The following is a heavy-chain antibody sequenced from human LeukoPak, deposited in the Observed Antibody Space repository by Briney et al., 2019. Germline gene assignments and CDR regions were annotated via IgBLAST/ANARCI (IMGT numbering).Heavy chain of an antibody. V-gene: IGHV3-48*01. CDR3: ASIGVYYDSSGYAGV. D-gene: IGHD3-22*01. J-gene: IGHJ4*02. Sequence: PGGSLRLSCAASGFTFSSYSMNWVRQAPGKGLEWVSYISSSSSTIYYADSVKGRFTISRDNAKNSLYLQMNSLRAEDTAVYYCASIGVYYDSSGYAGVWGQGTLVTVSS. CDR2: ISSSSSTI. CDR1: GFTFSSYS.